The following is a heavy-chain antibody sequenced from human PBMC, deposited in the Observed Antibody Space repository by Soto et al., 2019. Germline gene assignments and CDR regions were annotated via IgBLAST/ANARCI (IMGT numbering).Heavy chain of an antibody. CDR1: GYTFTSYG. CDR2: ISASNGDT. V-gene: IGHV1-18*01. D-gene: IGHD2-2*01. J-gene: IGHJ4*02. Sequence: VKVSCKASGYTFTSYGLTWVRQAPGQGPEWMGWISASNGDTNYAQKLRGRVTMTTDTSTSTAYMELRSLRSDDTAVYYCARLRTSHYSYYFDYWGQGTLVTVSS. CDR3: ARLRTSHYSYYFDY.